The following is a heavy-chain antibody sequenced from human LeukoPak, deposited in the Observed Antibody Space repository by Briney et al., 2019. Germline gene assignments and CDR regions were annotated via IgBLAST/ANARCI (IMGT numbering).Heavy chain of an antibody. V-gene: IGHV4-59*01. Sequence: SETLSLTCTVSGDSISSYFWSWIRQPPGKGLEWIGYVYYSGSTNYNPSLKSRVTISVDTSKNQFSLNLRSVTAADTAVYYCARGPFRVSSSWYYFDYWGQGTLVTVSS. J-gene: IGHJ4*02. CDR2: VYYSGST. CDR3: ARGPFRVSSSWYYFDY. CDR1: GDSISSYF. D-gene: IGHD6-13*01.